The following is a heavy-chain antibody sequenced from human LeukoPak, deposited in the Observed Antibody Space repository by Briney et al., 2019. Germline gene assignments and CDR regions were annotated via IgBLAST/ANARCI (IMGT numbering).Heavy chain of an antibody. Sequence: VASVKVSCKASGYTFTSYGISWVRQAPGQGLEWMGWISAYNGNTNYAQKLQGRGTMTTDTSTSTAYMELRSLRSDDTAVYYCARDKRLGTFDYWGQGTLVTVSS. V-gene: IGHV1-18*01. CDR1: GYTFTSYG. CDR2: ISAYNGNT. CDR3: ARDKRLGTFDY. D-gene: IGHD6-25*01. J-gene: IGHJ4*02.